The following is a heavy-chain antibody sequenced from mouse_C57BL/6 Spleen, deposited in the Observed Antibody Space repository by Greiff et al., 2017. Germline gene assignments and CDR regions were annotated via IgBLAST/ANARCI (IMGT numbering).Heavy chain of an antibody. CDR1: GFTFSDYG. J-gene: IGHJ4*01. Sequence: DVTLVESGGGLVKPGGSLKLSCAASGFTFSDYGMHWVRQAPEKGLERVAYISSGSSTIYYADPVKGRFTISRDNAKNTLFLQKTSLRSKDTAMYYCARSGSPNYAMDYWGQGTSVTVSS. CDR3: ARSGSPNYAMDY. CDR2: ISSGSSTI. D-gene: IGHD1-1*01. V-gene: IGHV5-17*01.